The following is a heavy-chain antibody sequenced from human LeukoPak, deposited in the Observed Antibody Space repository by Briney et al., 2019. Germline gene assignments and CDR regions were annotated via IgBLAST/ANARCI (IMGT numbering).Heavy chain of an antibody. Sequence: PGTSLRLSCEASGFTFSVYGMHWVRQAPGKGLGWVAVIWNDGSNKYYADSVKGRLTISRDNSKNTLYLQMNSLRTEDMAVYYCARAVGPFDYWGQGTLVTVSS. CDR3: ARAVGPFDY. V-gene: IGHV3-33*01. J-gene: IGHJ4*02. CDR2: IWNDGSNK. CDR1: GFTFSVYG. D-gene: IGHD2-15*01.